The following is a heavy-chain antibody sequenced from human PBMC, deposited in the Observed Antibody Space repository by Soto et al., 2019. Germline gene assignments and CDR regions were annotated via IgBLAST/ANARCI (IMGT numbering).Heavy chain of an antibody. CDR3: ARDTANLALAVAYFDS. Sequence: PSETLSLTCIVSGSSITNSFYWGWIRQSPEKGLEWIGSISHTGRTSYNPSLKSRVSISVDTSKNQFSLTLTSVTAADTAVYYCARDTANLALAVAYFDSWGQGTLVTVYS. V-gene: IGHV4-38-2*02. J-gene: IGHJ4*02. CDR2: ISHTGRT. D-gene: IGHD2-15*01. CDR1: GSSITNSFY.